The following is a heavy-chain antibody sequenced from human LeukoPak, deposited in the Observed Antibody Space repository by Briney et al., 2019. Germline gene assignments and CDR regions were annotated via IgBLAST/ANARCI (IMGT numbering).Heavy chain of an antibody. D-gene: IGHD3-3*01. J-gene: IGHJ4*02. CDR2: ISGSGGST. V-gene: IGHV3-23*01. Sequence: HAGGSLRLSYAASGFTFSSYAMHWVRQAPGKGLEWVSAISGSGGSTYYADSVKGRFTISRDNSKNTLYLQMNSLRAEDTAVYYCARDPGSIWSGFGKTFDYWGQGTLVTVSS. CDR3: ARDPGSIWSGFGKTFDY. CDR1: GFTFSSYA.